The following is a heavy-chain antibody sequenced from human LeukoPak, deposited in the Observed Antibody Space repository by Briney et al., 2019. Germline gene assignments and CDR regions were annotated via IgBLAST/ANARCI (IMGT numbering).Heavy chain of an antibody. Sequence: PGGSLRLSCAASGFTVGTNSMSWVRQSPGKGLEWVSVIYSGGSTYYADSVKGRFTISRDNSKNTLYLQMNSLRAEDTAVYYCAKGTLTTVTTMGGYFDSWGQGTLVTVSS. CDR3: AKGTLTTVTTMGGYFDS. CDR1: GFTVGTNS. D-gene: IGHD4-17*01. J-gene: IGHJ4*02. V-gene: IGHV3-53*01. CDR2: IYSGGST.